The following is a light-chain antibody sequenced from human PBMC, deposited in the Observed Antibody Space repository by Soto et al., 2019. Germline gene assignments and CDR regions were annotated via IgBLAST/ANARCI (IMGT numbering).Light chain of an antibody. CDR2: KAS. CDR3: QQYSSYST. CDR1: QSIGRY. Sequence: DIQMTQSPSTLSASVGDRVSVTCRASQSIGRYLAWYQQKPGKAPKLLIYKASSLESGVPSRFSGSGSGTDFTLTSSSLQPDDFATYYCQQYSSYSTFGQGTKVEIK. V-gene: IGKV1-5*03. J-gene: IGKJ1*01.